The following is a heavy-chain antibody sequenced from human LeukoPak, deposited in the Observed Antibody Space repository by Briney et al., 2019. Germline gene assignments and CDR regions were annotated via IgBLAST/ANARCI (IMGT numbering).Heavy chain of an antibody. Sequence: ASGKVSCKASGDTFTSYDINWVRQATGQGLEWMGWMNPNSGNTGYAQKFQGRVTITRNTSISTAYMELSSLRSEDTAVYYCARTDQDHYDSAGFEYWGEGTLVTVSS. V-gene: IGHV1-8*03. D-gene: IGHD3-22*01. CDR3: ARTDQDHYDSAGFEY. CDR2: MNPNSGNT. J-gene: IGHJ4*02. CDR1: GDTFTSYD.